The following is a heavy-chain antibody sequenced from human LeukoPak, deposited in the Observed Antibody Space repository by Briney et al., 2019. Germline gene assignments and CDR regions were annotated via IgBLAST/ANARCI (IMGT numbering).Heavy chain of an antibody. J-gene: IGHJ2*01. Sequence: PSETLSLTCTVSGGSISSYYWSWIRQPPGKGLEWIGYIYYSGSTNYNPSLKSRVTISVDTSKNQFSLKLSSVTAADTAVYYCARVERSSWYYAGQSWYFDLWGRGTLVTVSS. CDR3: ARVERSSWYYAGQSWYFDL. V-gene: IGHV4-59*01. D-gene: IGHD6-13*01. CDR1: GGSISSYY. CDR2: IYYSGST.